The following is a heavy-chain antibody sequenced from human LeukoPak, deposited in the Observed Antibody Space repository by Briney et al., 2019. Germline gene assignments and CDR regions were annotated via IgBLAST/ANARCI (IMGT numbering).Heavy chain of an antibody. D-gene: IGHD5-24*01. CDR3: AREMPTTETFDY. Sequence: GGSLRLSCAASGFTFSSYWMHWVRQAPGKGLVWVSRINSDGSSTSYADSVKGRFTISRDNSKNTLYLQMNSLRAEDTAVYYCAREMPTTETFDYWGQGALVTVSS. V-gene: IGHV3-74*01. CDR2: INSDGSST. CDR1: GFTFSSYW. J-gene: IGHJ4*02.